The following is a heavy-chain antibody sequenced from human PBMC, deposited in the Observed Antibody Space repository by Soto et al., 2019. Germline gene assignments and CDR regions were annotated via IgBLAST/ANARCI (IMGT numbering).Heavy chain of an antibody. J-gene: IGHJ4*02. V-gene: IGHV4-59*01. D-gene: IGHD2-15*01. CDR2: VSSTGST. Sequence: SETLSLTCTVSGASITQYYWNWIRQSPGKGLEWIVSVSSTGSTVFNPSLTSRVTVSLDTSKNQFSLTLNSVTAADTAVYYCASGCCSPYHKHEFYFWGQGTLVPVSS. CDR1: GASITQYY. CDR3: ASGCCSPYHKHEFYF.